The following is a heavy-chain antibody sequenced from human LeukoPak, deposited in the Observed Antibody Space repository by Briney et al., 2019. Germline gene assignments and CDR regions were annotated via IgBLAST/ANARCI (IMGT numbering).Heavy chain of an antibody. CDR3: ARAGQFISARPISFDY. CDR2: IYYSGST. J-gene: IGHJ4*02. CDR1: GGSISNYY. Sequence: SETLSLTCTVSGGSISNYYWNWISQTPGKGLEWVGYIYYSGSTNPNPSLKSRVTISVDTSKNQFSLKLSSVTAADTAVYYCARAGQFISARPISFDYWGQGTLVTVSS. V-gene: IGHV4-59*01. D-gene: IGHD6-6*01.